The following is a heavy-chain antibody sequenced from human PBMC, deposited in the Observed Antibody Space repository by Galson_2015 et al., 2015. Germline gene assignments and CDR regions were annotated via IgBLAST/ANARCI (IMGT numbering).Heavy chain of an antibody. CDR1: GFTFSSYA. CDR3: AKGLDHPKGVVAATDY. Sequence: SLRLSCAASGFTFSSYAMSWVRQAPGKGLEWVSAISGSGGSTYYADSVKGRFTISRDNSKNTLYLQMNSLRAEDTAVYYCAKGLDHPKGVVAATDYWGQGTLVTVSS. V-gene: IGHV3-23*01. CDR2: ISGSGGST. D-gene: IGHD2-15*01. J-gene: IGHJ4*02.